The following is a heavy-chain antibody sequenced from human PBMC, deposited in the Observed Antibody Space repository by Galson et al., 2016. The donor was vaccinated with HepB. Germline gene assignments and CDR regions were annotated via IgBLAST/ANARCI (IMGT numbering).Heavy chain of an antibody. Sequence: SETLSLTCTVSGGSISSSSYYWGWIRQPPGKGLEWIGSIYYSGSTYYNPSLQSRVTISVDTSKNQFSLKMSSVTAADTAVYYCARSGAGSYLTGYYYGMGVWGQGTMVTVSS. CDR3: ARSGAGSYLTGYYYGMGV. V-gene: IGHV4-39*01. J-gene: IGHJ6*02. CDR2: IYYSGST. D-gene: IGHD3-10*01. CDR1: GGSISSSSYY.